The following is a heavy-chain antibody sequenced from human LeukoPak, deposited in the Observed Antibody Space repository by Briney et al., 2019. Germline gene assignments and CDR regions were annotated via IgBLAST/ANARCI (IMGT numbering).Heavy chain of an antibody. CDR2: ISGSGGST. J-gene: IGHJ6*02. Sequence: GGSLRLSCAASVFTFSSYAMSCVRQAPEKGLEWVSAISGSGGSTYYADSVKGRFTISRDNSKNTLYLQMNSLRAEDTAVYYCATADYDFWSGYGMDVWGQGTTVTVSS. V-gene: IGHV3-23*01. CDR1: VFTFSSYA. D-gene: IGHD3-3*01. CDR3: ATADYDFWSGYGMDV.